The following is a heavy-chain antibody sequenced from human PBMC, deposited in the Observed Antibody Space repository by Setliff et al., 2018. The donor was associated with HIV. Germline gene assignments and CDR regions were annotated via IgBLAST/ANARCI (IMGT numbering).Heavy chain of an antibody. Sequence: SETLSLTCAVYGGSFSGYYWSWIRQPPGKGLEWIGEINHSGSTNFSPSLKSRVTISLDTSKNQFSLKLRSVSAADTAMYYCARGNPDFDILTGYWSHYFHYWGQGRPVTVSS. CDR3: ARGNPDFDILTGYWSHYFHY. CDR1: GGSFSGYY. J-gene: IGHJ4*02. D-gene: IGHD3-9*01. V-gene: IGHV4-34*01. CDR2: INHSGST.